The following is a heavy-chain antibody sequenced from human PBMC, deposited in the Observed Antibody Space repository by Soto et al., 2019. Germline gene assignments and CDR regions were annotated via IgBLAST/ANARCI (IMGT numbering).Heavy chain of an antibody. CDR1: GYTFTSYA. CDR3: ARVATYYDFWSGYYDYYYYGMDV. J-gene: IGHJ6*02. D-gene: IGHD3-3*01. Sequence: ASVKVSCKASGYTFTSYAMHWVRQAPGQRLEWMGWINAGNGNTNYAQKLQGRVTMTTDTSTSTAYMELRSLRSDDTAVYYCARVATYYDFWSGYYDYYYYGMDVWGQGTTVTVSS. V-gene: IGHV1-3*01. CDR2: INAGNGNT.